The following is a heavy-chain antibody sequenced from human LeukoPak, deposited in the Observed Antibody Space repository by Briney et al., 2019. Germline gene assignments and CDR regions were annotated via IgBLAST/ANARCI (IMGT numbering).Heavy chain of an antibody. CDR2: IYHSGST. CDR1: GGSISSSNW. J-gene: IGHJ2*01. D-gene: IGHD4-17*01. CDR3: ASPVRQYGDYESVSWYFDL. Sequence: PSGTLSLTCAVSGGSISSSNWWSWVRQPPGKGLEWIGEIYHSGSTNYNPSLKSRVTISIDKSKNQFSLKLSSVTAADTAVYYCASPVRQYGDYESVSWYFDLWGRGTLVTVSS. V-gene: IGHV4-4*02.